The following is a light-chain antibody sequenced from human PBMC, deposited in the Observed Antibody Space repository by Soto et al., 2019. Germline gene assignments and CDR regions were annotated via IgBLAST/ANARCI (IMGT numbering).Light chain of an antibody. Sequence: QPVLTQSPSASASLGASVKLTCTLSSGHSSYAIAWHQQQPEKGPRYLMKLNSDGSHSKGDGIPDRFSGSSSGAERYLTIYCLQSEDEADYYCQTWGTGIRGVFGGGTKLTVL. V-gene: IGLV4-69*01. CDR2: LNSDGSH. CDR1: SGHSSYA. CDR3: QTWGTGIRGV. J-gene: IGLJ2*01.